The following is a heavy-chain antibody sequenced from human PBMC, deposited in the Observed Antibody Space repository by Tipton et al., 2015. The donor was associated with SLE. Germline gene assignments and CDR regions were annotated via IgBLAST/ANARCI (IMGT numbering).Heavy chain of an antibody. D-gene: IGHD1-26*01. CDR3: ARVRVGATDDAFDI. CDR1: GFTFSSYD. Sequence: GSLRLSCAASGFTFSSYDMHWVRQATGKGLEWVSAIGTAGDTYYPGSVKGRFTISRENAKNSLYLQMNSLRAGDTAVYYCARVRVGATDDAFDIWGQGTMVTVSS. V-gene: IGHV3-13*01. CDR2: IGTAGDT. J-gene: IGHJ3*02.